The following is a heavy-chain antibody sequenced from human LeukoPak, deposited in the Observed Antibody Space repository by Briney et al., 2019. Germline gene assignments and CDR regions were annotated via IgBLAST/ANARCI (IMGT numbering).Heavy chain of an antibody. D-gene: IGHD2-15*01. J-gene: IGHJ4*02. CDR2: IIPIFGIA. CDR1: GGTFSSYA. V-gene: IGHV1-69*04. Sequence: SVKVSCKASGGTFSSYAISWVRQAPGQGLEWMGRIIPIFGIANYAQKFQGRVTITADKSTSTAYMELSSLRSEDTAVYYGAREVVAAVIFDYWGQGTLVTVSS. CDR3: AREVVAAVIFDY.